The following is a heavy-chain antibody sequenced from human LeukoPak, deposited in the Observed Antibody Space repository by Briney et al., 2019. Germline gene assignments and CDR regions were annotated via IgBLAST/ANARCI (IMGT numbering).Heavy chain of an antibody. Sequence: GGSLRLSCAASGFTFSSHFMNWARQAPGKGLEWVSTIGGSGDKTFYADSVKGRFTISRDNSKNMVHLQMNSLTGEDTALYYCVRRGDASSGWGDHDFWGQGALVTVSS. J-gene: IGHJ4*02. CDR2: IGGSGDKT. D-gene: IGHD6-19*01. CDR1: GFTFSSHF. V-gene: IGHV3-23*01. CDR3: VRRGDASSGWGDHDF.